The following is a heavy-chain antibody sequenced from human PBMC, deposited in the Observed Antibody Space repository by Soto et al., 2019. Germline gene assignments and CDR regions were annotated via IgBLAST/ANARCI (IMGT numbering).Heavy chain of an antibody. CDR2: IIASGDTT. CDR1: ECTSSSYA. CDR3: AKVRPLRDCTRTSCLGAFDI. D-gene: IGHD2-2*01. Sequence: PGLPMRLSCAAAECTSSSYAMSRVRQTTGKGLEWDSAIIASGDTTYYADSVKGRFTISRDNSKSTMYLQMNSLRAEDTAVYYCAKVRPLRDCTRTSCLGAFDIWGHGTMVTVSS. J-gene: IGHJ3*02. V-gene: IGHV3-23*01.